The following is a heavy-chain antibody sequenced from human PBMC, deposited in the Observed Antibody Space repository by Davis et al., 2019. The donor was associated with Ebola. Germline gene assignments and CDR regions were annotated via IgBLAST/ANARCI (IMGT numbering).Heavy chain of an antibody. CDR1: GFTFSSYA. CDR3: AKDQDGYYYYYGMDV. CDR2: ISGSGGST. V-gene: IGHV3-23*01. Sequence: PGGSLRLSCAASGFTFSSYAMSWVRQAPGKGLEWVSAISGSGGSTYYADSVKGRFTISRDNSKNTLYLQMNSLRAEDTAVYYCAKDQDGYYYYYGMDVWGQGTTVTVSS. J-gene: IGHJ6*02.